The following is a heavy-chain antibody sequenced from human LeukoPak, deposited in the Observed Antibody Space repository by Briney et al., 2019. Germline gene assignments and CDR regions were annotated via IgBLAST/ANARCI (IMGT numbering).Heavy chain of an antibody. J-gene: IGHJ6*04. CDR3: AELGITMIGGV. D-gene: IGHD3-10*02. Sequence: GGSLRLSCAASGFTFDDYGMNWVRQTPGKGLEWVSYISSSGSTIYYADSVKGRFTISRDNAKNSLYLQMNSLRAEDTAVYYCAELGITMIGGVWGKGTTVSISS. CDR1: GFTFDDYG. CDR2: ISSSGSTI. V-gene: IGHV3-48*03.